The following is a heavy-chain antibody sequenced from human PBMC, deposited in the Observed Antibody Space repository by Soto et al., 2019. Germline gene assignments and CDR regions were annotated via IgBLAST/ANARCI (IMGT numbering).Heavy chain of an antibody. CDR2: VYYSGST. CDR3: AREKAAGFFGTRYFDY. J-gene: IGHJ4*02. Sequence: SETLSLTCSVSGGSISSYYWSWIRQPPGKGLEWIGYVYYSGSTNYNPSLKSRVTISVDTSKNQFSLQLSSVTAADTAVYYCAREKAAGFFGTRYFDYWGQGTLVTVSS. V-gene: IGHV4-59*12. CDR1: GGSISSYY. D-gene: IGHD6-13*01.